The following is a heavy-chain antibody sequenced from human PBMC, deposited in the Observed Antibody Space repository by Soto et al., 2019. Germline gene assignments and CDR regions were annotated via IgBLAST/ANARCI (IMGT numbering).Heavy chain of an antibody. CDR2: MNPNSGNT. V-gene: IGHV1-8*01. CDR1: GYTFTSYD. J-gene: IGHJ5*02. CDR3: ARVRFGSGYNWFDP. Sequence: QVQLVQSGAEVKKPGASVKVSCKASGYTFTSYDINWVRQATGQGLEWMGWMNPNSGNTGYAQKFQGRVTMTRDNSINIAYMELSSLRSEDTAVYYCARVRFGSGYNWFDPWGQGTLVTVSS. D-gene: IGHD3-10*01.